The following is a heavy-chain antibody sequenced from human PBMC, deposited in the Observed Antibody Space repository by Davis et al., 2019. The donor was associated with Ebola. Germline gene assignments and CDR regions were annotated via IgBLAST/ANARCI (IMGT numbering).Heavy chain of an antibody. J-gene: IGHJ6*02. V-gene: IGHV4-31*11. CDR2: IYYSGST. CDR1: GGSISSGGYY. CDR3: ARRYYDNYGMDV. Sequence: SETLSLTCAVSGGSISSGGYYWSWIRQHPGKGLEWIGYIYYSGSTYYNPSLKSRVTISVDTSKNQFSLKLSSVTAADTAVYYCARRYYDNYGMDVWGQGTTVTVSS. D-gene: IGHD3-22*01.